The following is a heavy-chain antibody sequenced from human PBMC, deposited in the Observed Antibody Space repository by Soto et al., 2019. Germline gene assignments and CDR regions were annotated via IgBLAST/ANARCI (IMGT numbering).Heavy chain of an antibody. D-gene: IGHD3-22*01. Sequence: QVQLQESGPGLVKPPQTLSLTCTVSGGSISSGNYYWSWIRQPPGKGLEWIGYISYSGSTYYNPSLKSRVTISVYTSTNNVSLKLSSVTAADTAVYFCARDHPIYHSSGYYRHYWYFHLWGRGTLVTVSS. CDR3: ARDHPIYHSSGYYRHYWYFHL. V-gene: IGHV4-30-4*01. J-gene: IGHJ2*01. CDR2: ISYSGST. CDR1: GGSISSGNYY.